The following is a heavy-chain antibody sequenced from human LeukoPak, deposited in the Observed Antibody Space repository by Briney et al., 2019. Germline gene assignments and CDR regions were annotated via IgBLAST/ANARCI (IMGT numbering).Heavy chain of an antibody. Sequence: GESLKISCKGLGYDFLANWIGWVRQMPGKGLEWMGIIHPGYSRSTYSPSIEGQVTISADRSTSTTYLQWETLQATDTAIYYCVRLWFGELASIDHWGQGTLVTVSS. CDR2: IHPGYSRS. CDR1: GYDFLANW. D-gene: IGHD3-10*01. J-gene: IGHJ4*02. CDR3: VRLWFGELASIDH. V-gene: IGHV5-51*01.